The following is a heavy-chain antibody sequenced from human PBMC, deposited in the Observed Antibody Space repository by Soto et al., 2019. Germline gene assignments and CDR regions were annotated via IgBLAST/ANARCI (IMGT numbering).Heavy chain of an antibody. J-gene: IGHJ1*01. Sequence: QVQLQESGPGLVKPSQTLSLTCTVSGGSISSGGYYWSWIRQHPGKGLEWIGYIYYSGSTYYNPSLKSRVTISVDPSKNQFSLKLSSVTAADTAVYYCAIYDSSGSRGFQHWGQGTLVPVSS. CDR3: AIYDSSGSRGFQH. V-gene: IGHV4-31*03. CDR2: IYYSGST. CDR1: GGSISSGGYY. D-gene: IGHD3-22*01.